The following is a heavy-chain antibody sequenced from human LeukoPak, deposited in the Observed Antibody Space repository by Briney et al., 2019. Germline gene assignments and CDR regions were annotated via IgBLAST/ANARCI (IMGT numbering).Heavy chain of an antibody. CDR3: ARYGSGNFNDY. CDR1: GFTFSDYY. J-gene: IGHJ4*02. V-gene: IGHV3-11*06. Sequence: GGSLRLSCAASGFTFSDYYMSWIRQAPGKGLEWVSYISSSSSHTNYADSVKGRFTISRDNAKNSLYLQMNSLRAEDTAVYYCARYGSGNFNDYWGQGTLVTVSS. D-gene: IGHD3-10*01. CDR2: ISSSSSHT.